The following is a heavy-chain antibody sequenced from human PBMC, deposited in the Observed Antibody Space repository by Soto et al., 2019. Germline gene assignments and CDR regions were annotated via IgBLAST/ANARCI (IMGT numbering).Heavy chain of an antibody. CDR1: GFTFSSYS. V-gene: IGHV3-21*01. CDR3: ARATVTTGRIGDFDM. J-gene: IGHJ3*02. Sequence: EVQLVESGGGLVKPGGSLRLSCAASGFTFSSYSMNWVRQAPGQGLEWVSSITSSSSYINYADSVKGRFTISRDNAKNSLYLQTNSLRAEDTAVYYCARATVTTGRIGDFDMWGQGTMVTVSS. CDR2: ITSSSSYI. D-gene: IGHD4-17*01.